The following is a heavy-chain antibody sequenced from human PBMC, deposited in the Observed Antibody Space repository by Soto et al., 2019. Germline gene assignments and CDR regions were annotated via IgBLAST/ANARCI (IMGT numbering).Heavy chain of an antibody. CDR1: GGSINTYNLF. CDR2: IHYGGNA. CDR3: ASVNVTLDL. Sequence: QLQLQESGPGLVGPSETLSLTCTVSGGSINTYNLFWAWVRQPPGKGLEWIASIHYGGNAYYSPSLTTRVTISRDTFKNSVSLALRSVTAADTAVYYCASVNVTLDLWCQGTLVTVSS. J-gene: IGHJ4*02. D-gene: IGHD2-21*02. V-gene: IGHV4-39*01.